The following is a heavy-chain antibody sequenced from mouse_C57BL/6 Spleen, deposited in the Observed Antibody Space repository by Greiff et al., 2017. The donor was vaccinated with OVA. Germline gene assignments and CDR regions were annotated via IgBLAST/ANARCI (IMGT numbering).Heavy chain of an antibody. Sequence: EVQLPQSGAELVKPGASVKLSCTASGFNIKDYYMHWVKQRTEQGLEWIGRIDPEDGETKYAPKFPGKATITADTSSNTAYLQLSSLTSEDTAVYYCAIYDYDERYAMDYWGQGTSVTVSS. CDR2: IDPEDGET. J-gene: IGHJ4*01. D-gene: IGHD2-4*01. CDR3: AIYDYDERYAMDY. V-gene: IGHV14-2*01. CDR1: GFNIKDYY.